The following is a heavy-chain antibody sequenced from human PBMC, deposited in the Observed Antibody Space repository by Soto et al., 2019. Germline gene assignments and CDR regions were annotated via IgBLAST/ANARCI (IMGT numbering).Heavy chain of an antibody. Sequence: QVQLVQSGAEVKKPGASVKVSCKASGYTFTSYAMHWVRQAPGQRLEWMGWINAGNGNTKYSQKFQGRVTITRDTSESTAYMELSSLRSEDTAVYYCARGPASYYFAYWGQGTLVTVSS. CDR2: INAGNGNT. CDR1: GYTFTSYA. V-gene: IGHV1-3*01. CDR3: ARGPASYYFAY. J-gene: IGHJ4*02.